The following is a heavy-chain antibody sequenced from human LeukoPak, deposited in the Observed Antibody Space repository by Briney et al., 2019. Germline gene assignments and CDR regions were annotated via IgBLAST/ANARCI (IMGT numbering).Heavy chain of an antibody. Sequence: ASVKVSCKASGYTFTGYYMHWVRHAPGQGLEWMGWINTNTGNPTYAQGFTGRFVFSLDTPVSTAYLQIRSLKAEDTAVYYCARLRGPNCSGGSCYDYWGQGTLVTVSS. J-gene: IGHJ4*02. CDR2: INTNTGNP. CDR3: ARLRGPNCSGGSCYDY. CDR1: GYTFTGYY. D-gene: IGHD2-15*01. V-gene: IGHV7-4-1*02.